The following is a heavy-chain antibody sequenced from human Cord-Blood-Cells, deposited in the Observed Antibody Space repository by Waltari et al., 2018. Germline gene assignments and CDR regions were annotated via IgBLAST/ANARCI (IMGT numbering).Heavy chain of an antibody. V-gene: IGHV1-3*01. Sequence: QVQLVQSGAEVKKPGVSVKVSCKASGYTFTSYAMHWVRQAPGQSLEWMGWINEGNGNTKYSQKFQGRVTNTRDTCEGTAYMEVSRLRSEDTAVYYCAGGLSGYSSSWYAFDIWGQGTMVTVSS. J-gene: IGHJ3*02. CDR2: INEGNGNT. D-gene: IGHD6-13*01. CDR1: GYTFTSYA. CDR3: AGGLSGYSSSWYAFDI.